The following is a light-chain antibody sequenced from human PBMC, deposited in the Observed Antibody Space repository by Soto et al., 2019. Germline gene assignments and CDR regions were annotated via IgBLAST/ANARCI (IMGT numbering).Light chain of an antibody. CDR1: QSVTSNY. Sequence: EIVLTQSPGTLSLSPGERATLSCRASQSVTSNYLAWYQHKPGQAPRLLIYGASSRATGIPDRFSGSGAGTDFTLTISRLEPEDFAVYYCQQYGALPPTFGGGTKVEIK. V-gene: IGKV3-20*01. CDR3: QQYGALPPT. J-gene: IGKJ4*01. CDR2: GAS.